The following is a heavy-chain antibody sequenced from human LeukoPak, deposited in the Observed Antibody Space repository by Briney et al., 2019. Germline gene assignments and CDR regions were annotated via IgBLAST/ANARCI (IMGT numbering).Heavy chain of an antibody. V-gene: IGHV4-4*09. Sequence: PSETLSLTCTVSGGSISSYYWSWIRQPPGKGLEWIGYIYTSGSTNYNPSLKSRVTISVDTSKNKFSLKLSSVTAADTAVYYCARRHDILTGFGFDPWGQGTLVTVSS. D-gene: IGHD3-9*01. CDR1: GGSISSYY. CDR2: IYTSGST. CDR3: ARRHDILTGFGFDP. J-gene: IGHJ5*02.